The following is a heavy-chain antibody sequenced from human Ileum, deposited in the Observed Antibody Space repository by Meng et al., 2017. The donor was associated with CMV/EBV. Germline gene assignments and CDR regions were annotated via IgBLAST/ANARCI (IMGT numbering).Heavy chain of an antibody. V-gene: IGHV1-8*03. Sequence: ASVKVSCKASGYTFTSYDINWVRQATGQGLEWMGWMNPNSGNTGYAQKFQGRVTITRNTSISTAYMELSSLRSEDTAVYYCARALISEYQLPEGSSIIVPITNGMDVWGQGTTVT. J-gene: IGHJ6*02. CDR3: ARALISEYQLPEGSSIIVPITNGMDV. CDR2: MNPNSGNT. CDR1: GYTFTSYD. D-gene: IGHD2-2*01.